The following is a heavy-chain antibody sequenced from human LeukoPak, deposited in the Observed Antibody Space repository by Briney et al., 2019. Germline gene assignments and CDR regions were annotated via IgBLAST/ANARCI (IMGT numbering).Heavy chain of an antibody. V-gene: IGHV4-4*07. CDR3: ARDTGIRGYSGYDLGY. CDR1: GGSINSYY. CDR2: IYTSGST. D-gene: IGHD5-12*01. J-gene: IGHJ4*02. Sequence: SETLSLTCTVSGGSINSYYWSWIRQPAGKGLEWIGRIYTSGSTNYNPSLKSRVTMSVDTSKNQFSLKLSSVTAADTAVYYCARDTGIRGYSGYDLGYWGRGTLVTVSS.